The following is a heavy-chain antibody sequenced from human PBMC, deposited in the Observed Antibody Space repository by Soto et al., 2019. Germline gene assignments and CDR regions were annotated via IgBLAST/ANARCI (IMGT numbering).Heavy chain of an antibody. Sequence: SVKVSFKASGGTFSSYAISWLRQAPGQGLEWMGGIIPIFGTANYAQKFQGRVTITADESTSTAYMELSSLRSEDTAVYYCARLDCSGGSCPLSYWGQGTLVTFSS. CDR2: IIPIFGTA. V-gene: IGHV1-69*13. J-gene: IGHJ4*02. CDR1: GGTFSSYA. D-gene: IGHD2-15*01. CDR3: ARLDCSGGSCPLSY.